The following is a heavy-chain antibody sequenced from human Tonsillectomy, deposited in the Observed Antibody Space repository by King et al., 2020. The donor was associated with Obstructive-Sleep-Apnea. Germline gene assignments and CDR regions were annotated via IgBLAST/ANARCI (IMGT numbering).Heavy chain of an antibody. CDR2: ISYDGSNK. CDR1: GFTFSSYA. D-gene: IGHD3-10*01. J-gene: IGHJ4*02. V-gene: IGHV3-30-3*01. Sequence: VQLVESGGGVVQPGRSLRLSCAASGFTFSSYAMHWVRQAPGKGLEWVEVISYDGSNKYYADSVKGRFTISRNNSKNTLYLQMNSLRAEDTAVYYCARAGGALLWFGELLDSSDYWGQGTLVTVSS. CDR3: ARAGGALLWFGELLDSSDY.